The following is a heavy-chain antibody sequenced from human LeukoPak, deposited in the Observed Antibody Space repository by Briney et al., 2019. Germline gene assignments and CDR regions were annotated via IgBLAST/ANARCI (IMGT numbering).Heavy chain of an antibody. CDR2: IYTSGST. CDR1: GGSISSYY. Sequence: SETLSLTCTVSGGSISSYYWSWMRERAGKGLEWIGRIYTSGSTNYNPSLKSRVTMSVDTSENQFSLKLSSVTAADTAVYYCAREGIYYYGTLENWFDPWGQGTLVTVSS. CDR3: AREGIYYYGTLENWFDP. J-gene: IGHJ5*02. D-gene: IGHD3-10*01. V-gene: IGHV4-4*07.